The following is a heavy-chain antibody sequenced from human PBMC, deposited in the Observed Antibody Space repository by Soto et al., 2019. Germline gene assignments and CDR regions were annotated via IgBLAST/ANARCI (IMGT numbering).Heavy chain of an antibody. CDR2: INHSGST. Sequence: QVQLQQWGAGLLKPSETLSLTCAVYGGSFSGYYWSWIRQPPGKGLEWIGEINHSGSTNYNPSLKSRVTVSVDTAKNQFSLNLSAVTAADTAVYYCAGGRGYQPKTASDYWGQGTLVTVSS. D-gene: IGHD2-2*01. V-gene: IGHV4-34*01. CDR1: GGSFSGYY. J-gene: IGHJ4*02. CDR3: AGGRGYQPKTASDY.